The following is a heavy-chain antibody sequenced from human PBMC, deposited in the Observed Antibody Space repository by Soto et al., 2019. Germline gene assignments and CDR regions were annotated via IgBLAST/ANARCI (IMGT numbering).Heavy chain of an antibody. CDR2: IYYSGST. D-gene: IGHD6-6*01. V-gene: IGHV4-59*08. Sequence: SETLSLTCTVSGGSISSYYWSWIRQPPGKGLEWIGYIYYSGSTNYNPSLKSRVTISVDTSKNQFSLKLSSVTAADTAVYYCARLPSIAARPYYFDYWGQGTLVTVPS. J-gene: IGHJ4*02. CDR3: ARLPSIAARPYYFDY. CDR1: GGSISSYY.